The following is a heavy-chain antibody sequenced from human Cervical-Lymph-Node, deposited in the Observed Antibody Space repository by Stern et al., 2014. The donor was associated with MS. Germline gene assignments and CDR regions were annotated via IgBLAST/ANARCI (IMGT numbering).Heavy chain of an antibody. D-gene: IGHD6-13*01. J-gene: IGHJ4*02. CDR2: IYPGDSDT. Sequence: VQLVESGAVVRKPGDSLRISCTGSGYGFSDYWIGWVRQMPGKGLEWIGVIYPGDSDTTYSPSFEGQVTMSAYKSVATAYLQWSSLKASDTAIYFCARQIEGIPGLWGQGTLVTVSS. CDR3: ARQIEGIPGL. V-gene: IGHV5-51*01. CDR1: GYGFSDYW.